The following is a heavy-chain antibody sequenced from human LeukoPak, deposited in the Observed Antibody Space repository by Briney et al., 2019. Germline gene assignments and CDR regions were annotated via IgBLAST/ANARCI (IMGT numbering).Heavy chain of an antibody. Sequence: ASVKVSCKASGYTFTSYYMHWVRQAPGQGLEWMGIINPSGGSTSYAQKFQGRVTMTRDTSTSTVYMELGSLRSEDTAVYYCAREPSPIIVVVTANGMDVWGQGTTVTVSS. CDR1: GYTFTSYY. D-gene: IGHD2-21*02. CDR3: AREPSPIIVVVTANGMDV. V-gene: IGHV1-46*01. J-gene: IGHJ6*02. CDR2: INPSGGST.